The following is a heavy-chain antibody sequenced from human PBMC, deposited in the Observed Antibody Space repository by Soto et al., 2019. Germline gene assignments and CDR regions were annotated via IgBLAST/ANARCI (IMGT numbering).Heavy chain of an antibody. V-gene: IGHV1-3*01. Sequence: QVKLEQSGAEVKEPGASVKVSCQASGYTSTNYAVHWVRQAPGQGLQWIGWINVGNGNTKSSQKFQGRVTFSRDTSASTAYMEVSSLTSEDTAVYYCTSDNKGLADYWGQGTLVTVSS. CDR3: TSDNKGLADY. J-gene: IGHJ4*02. CDR1: GYTSTNYA. CDR2: INVGNGNT.